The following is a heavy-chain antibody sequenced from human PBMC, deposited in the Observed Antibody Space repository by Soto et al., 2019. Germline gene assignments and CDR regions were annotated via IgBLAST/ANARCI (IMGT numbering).Heavy chain of an antibody. Sequence: EVQLLESGGGLVQPGESLRLSCAASGFTFSSYAMSWVRQAPGKGLEWASVISGSDDSTYYADSVKGRFTISRDNSKNTLYRQMNSLRAEDTAVYYCAKRSSSSTFDYWGQGTLVTVSS. CDR2: ISGSDDST. CDR1: GFTFSSYA. CDR3: AKRSSSSTFDY. J-gene: IGHJ4*02. V-gene: IGHV3-23*01. D-gene: IGHD6-6*01.